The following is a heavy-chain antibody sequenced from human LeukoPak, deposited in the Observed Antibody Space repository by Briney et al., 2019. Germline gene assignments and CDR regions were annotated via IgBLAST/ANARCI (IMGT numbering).Heavy chain of an antibody. CDR1: GYSFTSYW. V-gene: IGHV5-51*01. J-gene: IGHJ3*02. CDR3: ARQSSGWSTDAFDI. CDR2: IYPGDSDT. Sequence: GESLKISCKGSGYSFTSYWIGWVRQMPGKGLEWMGIIYPGDSDTRYSPSFQGQVTVSADKSISTADLQWSSLKASDTAMYYCARQSSGWSTDAFDIWSQGTMVTVSA. D-gene: IGHD6-19*01.